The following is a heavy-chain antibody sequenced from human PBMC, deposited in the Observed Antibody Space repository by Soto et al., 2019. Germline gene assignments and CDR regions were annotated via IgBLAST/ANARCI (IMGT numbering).Heavy chain of an antibody. CDR3: ARDPTRNYGSGSSQLPFDY. CDR1: GFTFSSYG. D-gene: IGHD3-10*01. J-gene: IGHJ4*02. Sequence: GGSLRLSCAASGFTFSSYGMHWVRQAPGKGLEWVAVIWYDGSNKYYADSVKGRFTISRDNSKNTLYLQMNSLRAEDTAVYYCARDPTRNYGSGSSQLPFDYWGQGTLVTVSS. V-gene: IGHV3-33*01. CDR2: IWYDGSNK.